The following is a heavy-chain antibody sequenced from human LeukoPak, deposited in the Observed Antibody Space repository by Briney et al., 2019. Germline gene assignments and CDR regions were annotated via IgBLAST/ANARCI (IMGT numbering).Heavy chain of an antibody. V-gene: IGHV1-69*13. CDR3: ARGISGSYQIDY. CDR1: GGTVSRYP. CDR2: IIPIFGTA. D-gene: IGHD3-10*01. J-gene: IGHJ4*02. Sequence: ASVKVSCKASGGTVSRYPISWVRQAPGQGLEWMGGIIPIFGTANYAQKFQGRVTITADESTSTAYMELSSLRSEDTAVHYCARGISGSYQIDYWGQGTLVTVSS.